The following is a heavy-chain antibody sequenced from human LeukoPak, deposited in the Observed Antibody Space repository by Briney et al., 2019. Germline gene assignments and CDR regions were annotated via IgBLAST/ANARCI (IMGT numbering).Heavy chain of an antibody. J-gene: IGHJ6*04. V-gene: IGHV5-51*01. CDR2: IYPGDSDT. CDR1: GYIFPSYW. D-gene: IGHD2-15*01. Sequence: GESLKISCKGSGYIFPSYWIGWVRQIPGKGLELMGIIYPGDSDTRYSPSFQGQVTISADKSISTAYLQWSSLKASDTAMYYCARPIPYCSGGSCYYGMDVWGKGTTVTVSS. CDR3: ARPIPYCSGGSCYYGMDV.